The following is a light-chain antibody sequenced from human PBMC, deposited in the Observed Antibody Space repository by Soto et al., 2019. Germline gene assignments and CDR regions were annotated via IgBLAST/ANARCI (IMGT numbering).Light chain of an antibody. CDR1: QSVRSSY. CDR2: GAS. J-gene: IGKJ2*01. CDR3: QQYGSSPNT. V-gene: IGKV3-20*01. Sequence: EIVLTQSPGTLSLSPGERATLSCRAGQSVRSSYLAWYQQKPGQAPRLLIYGASSRATGIPDRFSGSGSGTDFTLTISRLEPEDFAVYYCQQYGSSPNTFGQGTKLEIK.